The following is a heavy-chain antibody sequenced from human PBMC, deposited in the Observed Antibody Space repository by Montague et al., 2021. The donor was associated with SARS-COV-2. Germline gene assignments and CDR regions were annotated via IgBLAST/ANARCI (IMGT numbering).Heavy chain of an antibody. J-gene: IGHJ2*01. CDR3: AREKRRITIFGVVIIEYFDL. CDR1: GFTFSSYE. D-gene: IGHD3-3*01. V-gene: IGHV3-48*03. Sequence: SLRLSCPASGFTFSSYEMNWVRQAPGKGLEWVSYISSSGSTIYYADSVKGRFTISRDNAKNSLYLQMNSLRAEDTAVYYCAREKRRITIFGVVIIEYFDLWGRGTLVTVSS. CDR2: ISSSGSTI.